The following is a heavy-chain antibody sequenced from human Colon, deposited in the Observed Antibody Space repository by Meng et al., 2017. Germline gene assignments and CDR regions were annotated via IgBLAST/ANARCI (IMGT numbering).Heavy chain of an antibody. CDR1: TFTFSLYS. D-gene: IGHD4/OR15-4a*01. CDR3: AREPDYRAWLDP. CDR2: ISHDGGAI. Sequence: QVRLVESGGGVVQPGRSLRPSCVDSTFTFSLYSMHWVRQAPGKGLEWVAVISHDGGAIFYADSVKGRFTISRDNSKNTLYLEMNSLRDEDTAVYYCAREPDYRAWLDPWGQGTLVTVSS. J-gene: IGHJ5*02. V-gene: IGHV3-30*04.